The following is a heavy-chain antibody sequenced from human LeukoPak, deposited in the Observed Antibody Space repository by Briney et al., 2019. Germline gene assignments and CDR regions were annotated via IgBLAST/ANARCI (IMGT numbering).Heavy chain of an antibody. V-gene: IGHV3-33*06. CDR3: AKAVAATGHYYFGMDV. D-gene: IGHD6-19*01. CDR1: GFTFRSIA. CDR2: IWFDGSNK. J-gene: IGHJ6*02. Sequence: GGSLRLSCAASGFTFRSIAMTWVRQAPGKGLEWVAVIWFDGSNKYYADSVKGRLTISRDNSKSTLYLQMNSLRAEDTAVYYCAKAVAATGHYYFGMDVWGQGTTVTVSS.